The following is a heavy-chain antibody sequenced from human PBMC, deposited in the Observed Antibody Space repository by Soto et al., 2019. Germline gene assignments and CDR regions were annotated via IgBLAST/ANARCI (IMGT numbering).Heavy chain of an antibody. CDR2: ISYAGSDK. V-gene: IGHV3-30-3*01. J-gene: IGHJ4*02. Sequence: GGSLRLSCTASGFAFNTYGMHWVRQAPGKGLEWLAVISYAGSDKYYADSVKGRFTISRDNSNNTLYLQMSSLRPEDTAVYFCARSEVPHSSSWPFDYWGQGTLVTVSS. CDR3: ARSEVPHSSSWPFDY. CDR1: GFAFNTYG. D-gene: IGHD6-13*01.